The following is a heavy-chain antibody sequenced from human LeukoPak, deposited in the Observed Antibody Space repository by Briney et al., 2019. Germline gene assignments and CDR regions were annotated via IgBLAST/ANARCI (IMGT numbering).Heavy chain of an antibody. J-gene: IGHJ5*02. CDR3: ARGPPEYCSGGTCYSGRNWFDP. V-gene: IGHV3-7*01. D-gene: IGHD2-15*01. CDR2: IKQDGSEK. CDR1: GFTLRNYW. Sequence: GGSLRLSCAASGFTLRNYWMSWVRQAPGKGLEWVANIKQDGSEKYYVDSVKGRFTISRDNAKNSLNSLRAEDTAVYYCARGPPEYCSGGTCYSGRNWFDPWGQGTLVTVSS.